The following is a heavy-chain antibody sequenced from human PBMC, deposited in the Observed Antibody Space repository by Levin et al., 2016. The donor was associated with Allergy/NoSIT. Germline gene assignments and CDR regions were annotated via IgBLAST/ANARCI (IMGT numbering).Heavy chain of an antibody. D-gene: IGHD6-13*01. Sequence: WIRQPPGKGLEWVANIIQDGSQTNYVASVKGRFTISRDNAKNSLYLQMDSLRAEDTAVYYCARPHVTNSRHTFDLWGRGTLVTVSS. CDR3: ARPHVTNSRHTFDL. J-gene: IGHJ4*02. V-gene: IGHV3-7*03. CDR2: IIQDGSQT.